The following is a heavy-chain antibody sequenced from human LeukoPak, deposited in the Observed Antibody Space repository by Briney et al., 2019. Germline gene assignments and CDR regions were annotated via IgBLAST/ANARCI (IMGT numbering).Heavy chain of an antibody. D-gene: IGHD3-9*01. CDR2: INPNSDGT. CDR3: ARRALTGYYFDY. CDR1: GYTFTGYY. Sequence: WASVKVSCKASGYTFTGYYMHWVRQAPGQGLEWMGWINPNSDGTNYAQKFQGWVTMTRDTSISTAYMELSGLRSDDTAVYYCARRALTGYYFDYWGQGTLVTVSS. J-gene: IGHJ4*02. V-gene: IGHV1-2*04.